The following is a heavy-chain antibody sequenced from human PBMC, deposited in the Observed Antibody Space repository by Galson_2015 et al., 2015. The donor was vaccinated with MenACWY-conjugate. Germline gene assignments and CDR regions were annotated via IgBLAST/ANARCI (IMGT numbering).Heavy chain of an antibody. V-gene: IGHV3-74*03. CDR2: ICAGGISI. D-gene: IGHD6-19*01. Sequence: SLRLSCAASGSAFSNYCMHWVRQAPGKGLECVSRICAGGISIMYGDSVRGRFTISRDDAENTLYLQMDSLRADDTAVYFCVRGSSGWRGMDIWGQGTTVTVSS. CDR1: GSAFSNYC. J-gene: IGHJ6*02. CDR3: VRGSSGWRGMDI.